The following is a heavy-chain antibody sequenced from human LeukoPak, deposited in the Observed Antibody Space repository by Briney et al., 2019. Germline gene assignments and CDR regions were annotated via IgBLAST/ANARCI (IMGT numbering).Heavy chain of an antibody. CDR1: GITLSNYG. V-gene: IGHV3-23*01. CDR3: AKRGVVIRVILVGFHKQAYYFDS. CDR2: SDSGGST. J-gene: IGHJ4*02. Sequence: GGSLRLSCAVSGITLSNYGMSWVRQAPGKGLEWVAGSDSGGSTNYADSVKGRFTISRDNAKNTLYLQMNSLRAEDTAVYFCAKRGVVIRVILVGFHKQAYYFDSRGQGALVTVSS. D-gene: IGHD3-10*01.